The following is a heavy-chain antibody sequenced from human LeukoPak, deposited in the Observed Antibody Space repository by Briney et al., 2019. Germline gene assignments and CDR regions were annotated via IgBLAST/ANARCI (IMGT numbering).Heavy chain of an antibody. CDR3: AREGESYPDLDY. V-gene: IGHV3-23*01. CDR2: ISGSGGST. D-gene: IGHD3-10*01. Sequence: PGXSLRXSCAASGFTFSSYAMSWVRQAPGKGLEWVSAISGSGGSTYYADSVKGRFTISRDNAKNSLYLQVNSLRAEDTAVYYCAREGESYPDLDYWGQGTLVTVSS. CDR1: GFTFSSYA. J-gene: IGHJ4*02.